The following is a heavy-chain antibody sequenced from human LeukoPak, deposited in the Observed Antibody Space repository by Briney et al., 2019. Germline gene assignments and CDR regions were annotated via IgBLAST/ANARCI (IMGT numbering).Heavy chain of an antibody. Sequence: SETLSLTCTVSGGSVNSGTYYWSWIRQPPGKGLEWIGYIYYSGSTYYNPSLKSRVTISVDTSKNQFSLKLSSVTAADTAVYYCARERARRWTRDAFDIWGQGTMVTVSS. CDR3: ARERARRWTRDAFDI. J-gene: IGHJ3*02. CDR2: IYYSGST. CDR1: GGSVNSGTYY. D-gene: IGHD1-14*01. V-gene: IGHV4-30-4*08.